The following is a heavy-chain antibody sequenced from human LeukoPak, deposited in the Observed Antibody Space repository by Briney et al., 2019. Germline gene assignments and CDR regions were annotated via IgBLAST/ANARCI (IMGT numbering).Heavy chain of an antibody. D-gene: IGHD2-21*01. CDR3: ARRCAGGDCYGAFDY. CDR2: ISYSGST. V-gene: IGHV4-39*01. Sequence: SEPLSLTCTVSDDSISSNDYHWGWIRQPPGKGLEWIGSISYSGSTYHKPSLKSRVTISVDTSKNQFSLKLSSVTAADTAVYYCARRCAGGDCYGAFDYWGQGTLVTVSS. CDR1: DDSISSNDYH. J-gene: IGHJ4*02.